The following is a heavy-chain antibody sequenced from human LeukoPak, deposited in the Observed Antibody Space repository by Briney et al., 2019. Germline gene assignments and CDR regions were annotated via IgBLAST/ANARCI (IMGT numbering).Heavy chain of an antibody. CDR2: ISWNSGSI. V-gene: IGHV3-9*01. Sequence: PGGSLRLSCAASGFTFDDYAMHWVRQAPGKGLECVSGISWNSGSIGYADSVEGRFTISRDNAKNSLYLQMNSLRAEDTAVYYCARDFNNYYYYYMDVWGKGTTVTVSS. CDR1: GFTFDDYA. J-gene: IGHJ6*03. CDR3: ARDFNNYYYYYMDV.